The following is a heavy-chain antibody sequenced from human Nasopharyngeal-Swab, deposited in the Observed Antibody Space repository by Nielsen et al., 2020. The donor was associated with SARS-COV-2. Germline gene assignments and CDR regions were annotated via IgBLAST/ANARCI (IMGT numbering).Heavy chain of an antibody. CDR2: INQDGSEK. V-gene: IGHV3-7*01. CDR1: GFTFSDYW. Sequence: GESLKISCVVSGFTFSDYWMSWVRQAPAKGLEWVSHINQDGSEKYYVDSMKGRFTISRDNAKNSVYLQINSLRAEDTALYFCARDGYSYDFSSYYMDVWGKGTTVTVSS. D-gene: IGHD5-18*01. J-gene: IGHJ6*03. CDR3: ARDGYSYDFSSYYMDV.